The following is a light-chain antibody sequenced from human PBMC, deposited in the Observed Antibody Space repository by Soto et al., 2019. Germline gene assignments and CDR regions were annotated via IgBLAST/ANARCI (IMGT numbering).Light chain of an antibody. CDR3: CSYTSSSTTTYV. CDR2: DVS. V-gene: IGLV2-14*01. CDR1: SSDVGGYNY. J-gene: IGLJ1*01. Sequence: QSALTQPASVSGSPGQSITISCTGTSSDVGGYNYVSRYQQHPGKAPKLMIYDVSNRPSGVSNRFSGSKSGNTASLTISGLQAEDEADYYCCSYTSSSTTTYVFGTGTKVTVL.